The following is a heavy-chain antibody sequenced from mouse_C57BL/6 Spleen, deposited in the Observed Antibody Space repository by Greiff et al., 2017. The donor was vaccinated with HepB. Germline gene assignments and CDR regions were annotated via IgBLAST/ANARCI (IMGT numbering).Heavy chain of an antibody. CDR1: GYTFTDYN. D-gene: IGHD1-1*01. Sequence: VQLQQSGPELVKPGASVKMSCKASGYTFTDYNMHWVKQSHGKSLEWIGYINPNNGGTSYNQKFKGKATLTVNKSSSTAYMELRSLTSEESAVYYCARGIYYYGSRYFDVWGTGTTVTVSS. CDR3: ARGIYYYGSRYFDV. CDR2: INPNNGGT. J-gene: IGHJ1*03. V-gene: IGHV1-22*01.